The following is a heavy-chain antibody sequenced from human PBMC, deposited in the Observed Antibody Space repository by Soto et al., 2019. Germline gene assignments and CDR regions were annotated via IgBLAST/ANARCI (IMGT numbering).Heavy chain of an antibody. CDR1: GSSVSGGIYY. Sequence: QVQLREPGPGLVKPSETLSLTCTVSGSSVSGGIYYWTWIRQPPGKGLEWIGYIYHRETTNYNASLRSRVTISVDTSKNQFSLRLTSVTAADTAVYYCARYRDYGDYGYFDSWGQGTLVTVSS. J-gene: IGHJ4*02. V-gene: IGHV4-61*01. D-gene: IGHD4-17*01. CDR2: IYHRETT. CDR3: ARYRDYGDYGYFDS.